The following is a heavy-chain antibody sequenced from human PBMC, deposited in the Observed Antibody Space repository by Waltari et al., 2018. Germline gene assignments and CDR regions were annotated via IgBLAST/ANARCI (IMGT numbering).Heavy chain of an antibody. CDR1: GYSFTSYW. CDR3: ASPTDYGDYGVDAFDI. J-gene: IGHJ3*02. D-gene: IGHD4-17*01. Sequence: EVQLVQSGAEVKKPGESLKISCKGSGYSFTSYWIGWVRQMPGKGLEWMGIIYPGDSDTRYSPSFQGQVTISADKSISTAYLQWSSLKASDTAMYYCASPTDYGDYGVDAFDIWGQGTMVTVSS. CDR2: IYPGDSDT. V-gene: IGHV5-51*01.